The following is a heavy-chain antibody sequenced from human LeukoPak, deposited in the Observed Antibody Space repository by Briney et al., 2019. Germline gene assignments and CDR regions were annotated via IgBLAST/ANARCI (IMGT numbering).Heavy chain of an antibody. J-gene: IGHJ4*02. V-gene: IGHV4-4*07. CDR3: ATGSYSGGFDK. CDR2: IRNTGSA. Sequence: SETLSLTCTVSGGSISPFQWSWIRQSAGXRLEWIGLIRNTGSADYNPSLKSRVTLSIDTSKRQISLRLTSVTAADTAVYYCATGSYSGGFDKWGQGTLVIVSS. CDR1: GGSISPFQ. D-gene: IGHD2-8*02.